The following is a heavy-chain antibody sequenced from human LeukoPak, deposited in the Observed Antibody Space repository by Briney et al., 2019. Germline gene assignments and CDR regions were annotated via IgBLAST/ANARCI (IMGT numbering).Heavy chain of an antibody. CDR2: IYTSGST. J-gene: IGHJ6*03. CDR3: ASLMTPRYYYYYYMDV. CDR1: GGSISSGSYY. Sequence: SETLSLTCTVSGGSISSGSYYWSWIRQPAGKGLEWIGRIYTSGSTNYNPSLKSRVTISVDTSKNQFSLKLSSVTAADTAVYYCASLMTPRYYYYYYMDVWGKGTTVTISS. V-gene: IGHV4-61*02. D-gene: IGHD3-16*01.